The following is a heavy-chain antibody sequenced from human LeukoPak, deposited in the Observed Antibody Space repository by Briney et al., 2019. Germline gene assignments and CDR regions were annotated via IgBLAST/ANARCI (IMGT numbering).Heavy chain of an antibody. J-gene: IGHJ5*02. CDR1: GYTFTSYY. D-gene: IGHD3-9*01. V-gene: IGHV1-46*01. CDR3: AREGSRYFDWLLFNWFDP. CDR2: INPSGGST. Sequence: ASVKVSCKASGYTFTSYYMHWVRQAPGQGLEWMGIINPSGGSTSYAQKFQGRVTMTRDTSTSTVYMELSSLRSEDTAVYCCAREGSRYFDWLLFNWFDPWGQGTLVTVSS.